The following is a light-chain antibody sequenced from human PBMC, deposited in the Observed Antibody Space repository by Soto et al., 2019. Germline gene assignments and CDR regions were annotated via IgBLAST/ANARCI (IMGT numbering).Light chain of an antibody. V-gene: IGLV2-8*01. CDR2: EVS. CDR3: ASYTGSDTLV. J-gene: IGLJ2*01. Sequence: QSSLTQPPSASGSPGQSVTISCTGTSSDVGGYNYVSWYQQHPGKAPKLMIYEVSKRPSGVPDRLSGSKSGNTASLTVSGLQVEDEADYYCASYTGSDTLVFGGGTQLTVL. CDR1: SSDVGGYNY.